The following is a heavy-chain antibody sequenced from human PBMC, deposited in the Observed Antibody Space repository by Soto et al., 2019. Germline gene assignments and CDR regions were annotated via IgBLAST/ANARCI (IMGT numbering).Heavy chain of an antibody. D-gene: IGHD3-16*01. CDR3: ACAGGGSLGISYGIDV. J-gene: IGHJ6*02. CDR2: INHSGST. Sequence: PSETLSLTCAVYGGSFGGYYWSWIRQPLTKRMAWIRRINHSGSTNDSPNRKRRVTISVDTYNSQFTLRLSCVTAADTAVYDCACAGGGSLGISYGIDVWGQGTTVTGSS. V-gene: IGHV4-34*01. CDR1: GGSFGGYY.